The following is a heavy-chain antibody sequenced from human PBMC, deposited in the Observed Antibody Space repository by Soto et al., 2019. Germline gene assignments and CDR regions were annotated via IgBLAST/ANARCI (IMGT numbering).Heavy chain of an antibody. Sequence: SVKVSCKASGGTFSSYAISWVRQAPGQGLEWMGGIIPIFGTANYAQKFQGRVTITADKSTSTAYMELSSLRSEDTAVYYCARHCGGDCHSSYYYYYYGMDVWGQGTTITVSS. CDR2: IIPIFGTA. J-gene: IGHJ6*02. D-gene: IGHD2-21*02. CDR1: GGTFSSYA. CDR3: ARHCGGDCHSSYYYYYYGMDV. V-gene: IGHV1-69*06.